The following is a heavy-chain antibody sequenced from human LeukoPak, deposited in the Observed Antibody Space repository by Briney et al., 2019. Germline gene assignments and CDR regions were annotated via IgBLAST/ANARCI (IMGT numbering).Heavy chain of an antibody. CDR3: ARANAGILYPS. J-gene: IGHJ5*02. CDR2: INTDGSST. V-gene: IGHV3-74*01. CDR1: GFTFSSYW. Sequence: GGSLRLSCAASGFTFSSYWMHWVRQAPGKGLVWVSRINTDGSSTSYADSVKGRFTISRDNAKNTLYLQMNSLRAEDTAVYYCARANAGILYPSWGQGTLVTVSS. D-gene: IGHD2-8*01.